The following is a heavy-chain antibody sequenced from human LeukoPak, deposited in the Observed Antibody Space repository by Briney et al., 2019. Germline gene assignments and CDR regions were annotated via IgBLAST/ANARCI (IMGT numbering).Heavy chain of an antibody. J-gene: IGHJ4*02. CDR3: ARDRFSSGPYYFDF. Sequence: GGSLRLSCAASGFTFSNYAMHWVRQAPGKGLEWMATISNDGAYTYYADSVKGRFTISRDTSKSILYLQMNTLRPEDTSFFYCARDRFSSGPYYFDFWGQGTLVTVSS. V-gene: IGHV3-30*04. D-gene: IGHD6-19*01. CDR1: GFTFSNYA. CDR2: ISNDGAYT.